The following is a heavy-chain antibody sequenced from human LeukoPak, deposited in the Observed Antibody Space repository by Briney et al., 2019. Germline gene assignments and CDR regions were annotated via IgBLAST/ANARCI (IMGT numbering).Heavy chain of an antibody. D-gene: IGHD6-19*01. CDR2: ISGSGGST. CDR3: AKAVGLGFEEQWLPY. Sequence: GGSLRLSCAASGFTFSSYAMSWVRQAPGKGLEWVSAISGSGGSTYYADSVKGRFTISRDNSKNTLYLQMNSLRAEDTAVYYCAKAVGLGFEEQWLPYGGQGTLVTVSS. V-gene: IGHV3-23*01. CDR1: GFTFSSYA. J-gene: IGHJ4*01.